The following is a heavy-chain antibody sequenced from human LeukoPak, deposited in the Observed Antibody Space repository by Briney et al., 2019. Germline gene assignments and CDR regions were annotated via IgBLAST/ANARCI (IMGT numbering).Heavy chain of an antibody. V-gene: IGHV3-74*01. CDR1: GFTFSNYW. Sequence: PGGSLRLSCEASGFTFSNYWMHWVRQTPEKGLVWVSRISSDGSTTSYADSVKGRFTISRDNAKNTLYLQMNSLRAEDTAVYYCARLRAFDYWGQGTLVTVSS. CDR2: ISSDGSTT. J-gene: IGHJ4*02. CDR3: ARLRAFDY.